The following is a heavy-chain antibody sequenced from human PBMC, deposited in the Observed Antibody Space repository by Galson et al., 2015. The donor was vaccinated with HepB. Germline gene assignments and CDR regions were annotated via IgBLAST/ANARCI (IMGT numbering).Heavy chain of an antibody. D-gene: IGHD4-23*01. CDR2: INHSGGT. CDR1: GGSFSGYY. CDR3: ARIARMGRPPWRYGGGGDAFDI. V-gene: IGHV4-34*01. J-gene: IGHJ3*02. Sequence: ETLSLTCAVYGGSFSGYYWSWIRQPPGKGLEWIGEINHSGGTNYNPSLKSRVTISVDTSKNQFSLKLSSVTAADTAVYYCARIARMGRPPWRYGGGGDAFDIWGQVTMVTVSS.